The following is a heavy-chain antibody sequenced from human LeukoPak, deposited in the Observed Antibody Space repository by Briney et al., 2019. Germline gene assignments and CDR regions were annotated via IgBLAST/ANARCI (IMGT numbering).Heavy chain of an antibody. V-gene: IGHV3-33*01. Sequence: GRSLRLSCAASGFTFSSYGMHWVRQAPGKGLEWVAVIWYDGSNKYYADTVKGRFTISRDNSKNTLYLQMNSLRAEDTAVYYCAAKGDSSSSFDFWGQGTLATVTS. J-gene: IGHJ4*02. D-gene: IGHD6-6*01. CDR3: AAKGDSSSSFDF. CDR2: IWYDGSNK. CDR1: GFTFSSYG.